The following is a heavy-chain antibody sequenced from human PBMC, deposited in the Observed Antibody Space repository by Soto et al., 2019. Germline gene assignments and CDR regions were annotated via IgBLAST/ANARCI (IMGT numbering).Heavy chain of an antibody. D-gene: IGHD3-9*01. J-gene: IGHJ5*02. CDR3: ATGYYEGWFDP. CDR2: IIPIFGTA. CDR1: GGTFSSYA. Sequence: ASVKVSCKASGGTFSSYAISWVRQAPGQGLEWMGGIIPIFGTANYAQKFQGRVTITADKSTSTAYMELSSLRSEDTAVYYCATGYYEGWFDPWGQGTLVTVSS. V-gene: IGHV1-69*06.